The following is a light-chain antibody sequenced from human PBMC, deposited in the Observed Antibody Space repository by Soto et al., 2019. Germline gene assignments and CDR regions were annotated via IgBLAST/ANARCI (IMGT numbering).Light chain of an antibody. CDR3: AAWDDSLSGGV. J-gene: IGLJ3*02. CDR1: SGDIGGYNF. Sequence: QSALTQPASVSGSPGQSITISCSGSSGDIGGYNFVSWYQHLPGKAPKLIIFEVRFRPSGVSNRFSGSKSGTSASLAISGLRSEDEADYYCAAWDDSLSGGVFGGGTKLTVL. V-gene: IGLV2-14*01. CDR2: EVR.